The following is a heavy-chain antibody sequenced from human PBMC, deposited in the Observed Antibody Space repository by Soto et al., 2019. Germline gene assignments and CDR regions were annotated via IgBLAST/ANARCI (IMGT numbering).Heavy chain of an antibody. CDR1: GFTFSDYY. CDR3: ARGYCSGTSCKGFGYYYMDV. V-gene: IGHV3-11*01. Sequence: QVQLVESGGGLVKPGGSLRLSCAASGFTFSDYYMSWIRQAPGKGLEWVSYISSSGSTIYYADSVKGRFTISRDNAKNSLYLQMNSLRAEDTAVYYCARGYCSGTSCKGFGYYYMDVWGKGTTVTVSS. J-gene: IGHJ6*03. D-gene: IGHD2-2*01. CDR2: ISSSGSTI.